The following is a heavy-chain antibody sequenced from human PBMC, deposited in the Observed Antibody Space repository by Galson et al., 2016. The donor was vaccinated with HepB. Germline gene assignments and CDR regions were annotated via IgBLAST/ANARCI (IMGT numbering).Heavy chain of an antibody. J-gene: IGHJ4*02. CDR2: IYSGGGA. CDR3: ARAHTRVPARYGGFEY. V-gene: IGHV3-53*04. D-gene: IGHD2-2*01. CDR1: GFSVSSNY. Sequence: SLRLSCAASGFSVSSNYMSWVRQAPGKGLEWVSVIYSGGGAYYADSVTGRFTIFIHNSKNTVYLQVNSLRAEDTAVYYCARAHTRVPARYGGFEYWGQGTLVTVSS.